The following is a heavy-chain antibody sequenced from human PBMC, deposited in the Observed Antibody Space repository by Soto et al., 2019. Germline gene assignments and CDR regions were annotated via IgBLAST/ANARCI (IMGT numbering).Heavy chain of an antibody. J-gene: IGHJ6*02. Sequence: QVQLQESGPGLVKPSETLSLTCTVSSGFIRSYYWSWIRQPPGKGLEWIGYVYYNTNTNYNPSLKTRVTISVYTAKNQFSLTLNSVTAADTAVYYCARGMEFYYYGMDVWGRGTTVTVSS. CDR1: SGFIRSYY. D-gene: IGHD3-10*01. CDR3: ARGMEFYYYGMDV. V-gene: IGHV4-59*01. CDR2: VYYNTNT.